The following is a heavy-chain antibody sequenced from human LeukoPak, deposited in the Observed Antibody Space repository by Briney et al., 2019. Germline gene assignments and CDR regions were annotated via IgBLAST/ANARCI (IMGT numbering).Heavy chain of an antibody. J-gene: IGHJ3*02. CDR1: GFTVSSNY. V-gene: IGHV3-30*03. D-gene: IGHD3-3*01. CDR2: ISYDGSNK. Sequence: GGSLRLSCAASGFTVSSNYMSWVRQAPGKGLEWVAVISYDGSNKYYADSVKGRFTISRDNSKNTLYLQMNSLRAEDTAVYYCARRGFGVAFDIWGQGTMVTVSS. CDR3: ARRGFGVAFDI.